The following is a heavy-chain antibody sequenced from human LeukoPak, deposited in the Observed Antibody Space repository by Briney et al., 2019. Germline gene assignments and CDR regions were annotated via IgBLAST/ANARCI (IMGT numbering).Heavy chain of an antibody. CDR3: ARGSRFDSSGYYYYFDY. V-gene: IGHV3-30*03. CDR1: GFTFSSYG. J-gene: IGHJ4*02. D-gene: IGHD3-22*01. CDR2: ISYDGSNK. Sequence: PGGSLRLSCAASGFTFSSYGMHWVRQAPGKGLEWVAVISYDGSNKYYADSVKGRFTISRDNSNSTLYLQMNSLRAEDTAAYYCARGSRFDSSGYYYYFDYWGQGTLVTVSS.